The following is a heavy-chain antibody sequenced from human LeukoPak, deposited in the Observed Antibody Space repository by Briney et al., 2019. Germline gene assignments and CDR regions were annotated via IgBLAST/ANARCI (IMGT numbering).Heavy chain of an antibody. Sequence: GGSLRLSCAASGFTFSSYGMHWVRQAPGKGLEWVAFIRYDGSNKYYAESVKGRFTISRDNSKNTLFLQMNSLRAEDTAVYYCAKARIAARPYYFDYWGQGTLVTVSS. J-gene: IGHJ4*02. CDR1: GFTFSSYG. D-gene: IGHD6-6*01. CDR3: AKARIAARPYYFDY. CDR2: IRYDGSNK. V-gene: IGHV3-30*02.